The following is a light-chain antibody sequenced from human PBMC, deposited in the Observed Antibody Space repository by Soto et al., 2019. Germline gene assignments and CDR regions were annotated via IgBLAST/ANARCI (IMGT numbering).Light chain of an antibody. CDR3: CSYEGTYTSFV. Sequence: QSVLTQSPSASASLGASVKLTCTLSSGHSSYAIAWHQQQPEKGPRYLMKLNSDGSHSKGDGIPDRFSGSSSGAERYLTISSLQSEDEADYFCCSYEGTYTSFVFGTGTKLTVL. J-gene: IGLJ1*01. CDR2: LNSDGSH. V-gene: IGLV4-69*01. CDR1: SGHSSYA.